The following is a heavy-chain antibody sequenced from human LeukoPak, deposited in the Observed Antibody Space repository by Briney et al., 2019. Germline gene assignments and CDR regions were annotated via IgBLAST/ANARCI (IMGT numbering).Heavy chain of an antibody. V-gene: IGHV3-30*18. Sequence: GGTLRLSCAASGFTFSSYGMHWVRQAPGKGLEWVAVISYDGSNKYYADSVKGRFTISRDNSKNTLYLQMNSLRAEDTAVYYCAKDLLGATLDYWGQGTLVTVSS. CDR3: AKDLLGATLDY. D-gene: IGHD1-26*01. CDR1: GFTFSSYG. CDR2: ISYDGSNK. J-gene: IGHJ4*02.